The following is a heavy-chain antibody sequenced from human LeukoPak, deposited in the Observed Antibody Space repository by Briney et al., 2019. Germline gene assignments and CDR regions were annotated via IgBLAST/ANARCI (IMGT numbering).Heavy chain of an antibody. CDR1: GGSISSSSYY. CDR3: ARRPSGYSGYDPHFFDY. J-gene: IGHJ4*02. Sequence: SETLSLTCTVSGGSISSSSYYWGWIRQPPGKGLEWIGGIYYSGSTYYNPSLRSRVTISVDTSKNQFSLKLSSVTAADTAVYYCARRPSGYSGYDPHFFDYWGQGTLVTVSS. D-gene: IGHD5-12*01. CDR2: IYYSGST. V-gene: IGHV4-39*01.